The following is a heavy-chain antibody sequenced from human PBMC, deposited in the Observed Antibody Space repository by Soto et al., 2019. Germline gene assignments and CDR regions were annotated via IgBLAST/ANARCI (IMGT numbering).Heavy chain of an antibody. CDR2: ISWNSGRI. Sequence: EVQVVESGGGLVQPGRSLRLSCAAFGVTFDDFAMHWVRQVPGKGLEWVSGISWNSGRIGYADSVKGRFTISRDNAENSLYLQMNSLRPEDTALYYCAKDAGDAGSGPFYYWGQGTLVTVSS. CDR1: GVTFDDFA. V-gene: IGHV3-9*01. D-gene: IGHD2-15*01. J-gene: IGHJ4*02. CDR3: AKDAGDAGSGPFYY.